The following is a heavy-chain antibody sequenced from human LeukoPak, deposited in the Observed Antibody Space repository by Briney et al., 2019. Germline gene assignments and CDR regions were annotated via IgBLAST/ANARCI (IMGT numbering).Heavy chain of an antibody. CDR1: GVSVTSGSHY. CDR2: IYYSGNA. J-gene: IGHJ6*02. V-gene: IGHV4-61*01. Sequence: SETLSLTCTVSGVSVTSGSHYWSWVRQPPGRGLEWIGNIYYSGNANYNPSLKSRVTMSVDRSKNQLSLKLSSVTAADTAVYYCAGVQSQNYYAMDVWGPGTPVTVSS. CDR3: AGVQSQNYYAMDV.